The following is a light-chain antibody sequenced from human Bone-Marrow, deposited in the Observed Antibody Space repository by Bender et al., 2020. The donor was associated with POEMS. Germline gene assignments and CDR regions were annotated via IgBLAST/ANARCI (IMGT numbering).Light chain of an antibody. J-gene: IGLJ1*01. CDR1: KLGDTY. CDR3: QAWDSDNLYV. V-gene: IGLV3-1*01. Sequence: SYELTQPPSVSVSSGQTAIITCSGDKLGDTYVNWYQQKTGQSPVLVIYQDIKRPSGIPERISGFNSGNTATLTISGTQPMDEADYFCQAWDSDNLYVFATGTKVTVL. CDR2: QDI.